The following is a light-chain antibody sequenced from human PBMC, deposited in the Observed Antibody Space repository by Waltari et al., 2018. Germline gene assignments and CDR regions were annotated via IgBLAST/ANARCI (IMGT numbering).Light chain of an antibody. J-gene: IGLJ1*01. CDR1: SSDVGGYNF. CDR3: SSFTGSSIYV. CDR2: EVS. Sequence: QSALTQPASVSGSPGQSITISCTGTSSDVGGYNFVSWYQQHPGKAPKLMIYEVSNRPSGISSRFSGAKSGNTASLTISGLQAEDEADYYCSSFTGSSIYVFGTGTKVTVL. V-gene: IGLV2-23*02.